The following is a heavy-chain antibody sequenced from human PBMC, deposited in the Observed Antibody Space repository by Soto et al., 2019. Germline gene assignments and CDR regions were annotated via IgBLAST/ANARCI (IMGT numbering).Heavy chain of an antibody. CDR2: IYQNGHT. Sequence: QVQLQESGPGLVKPSGTLSLTCTVSGGSIKTDVWWSWLRRPPGKGLEWIGEIYQNGHTNYNPSLKRRVAISVDTSKNQFSLTLTSVTAADTAMYYCARDAAVAGETDRFDYWGQGILVTVSS. J-gene: IGHJ4*02. D-gene: IGHD6-19*01. CDR3: ARDAAVAGETDRFDY. V-gene: IGHV4-4*02. CDR1: GGSIKTDVW.